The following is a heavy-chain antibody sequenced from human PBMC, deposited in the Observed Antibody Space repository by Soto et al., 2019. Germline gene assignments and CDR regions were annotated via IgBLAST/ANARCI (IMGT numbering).Heavy chain of an antibody. CDR3: ATSFRYFDN. D-gene: IGHD3-9*01. CDR2: VFNSGST. Sequence: SETLSLTCTVSGGSISSSIYYWGWIRQPPGKGLEYIGTVFNSGSTNYNPSLESRVTISVDTSKNQFSLKLTSVTAADTAVYYCATSFRYFDNWGQGTRVTVSS. CDR1: GGSISSSIYY. V-gene: IGHV4-39*01. J-gene: IGHJ4*02.